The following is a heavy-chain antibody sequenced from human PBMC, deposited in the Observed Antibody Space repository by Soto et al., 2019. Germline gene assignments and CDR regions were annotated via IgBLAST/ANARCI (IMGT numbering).Heavy chain of an antibody. CDR2: IIPIFGTA. V-gene: IGHV1-69*01. CDR3: ARVLLAYCSGGSCYGPYYFDY. D-gene: IGHD2-15*01. Sequence: QVQLVQSGAEVKKPGSSVKVSCKASGGTFSSYAISWVRQAPGQGLEWMGGIIPIFGTANYAQKFQGRVTITADESTSTAYMELSSLRSEDTAVYYCARVLLAYCSGGSCYGPYYFDYWGQGTLVTVSS. J-gene: IGHJ4*02. CDR1: GGTFSSYA.